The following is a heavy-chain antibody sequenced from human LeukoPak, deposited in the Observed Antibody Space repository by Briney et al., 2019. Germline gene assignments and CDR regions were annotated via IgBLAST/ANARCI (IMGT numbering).Heavy chain of an antibody. CDR2: IKQDGSEK. CDR1: GFTFSSYW. V-gene: IGHV3-7*01. J-gene: IGHJ5*02. CDR3: AREQITMIVGNWFDP. D-gene: IGHD3-22*01. Sequence: QPGGSLRLSCAASGFTFSSYWMSWVRQAPGKGLEWVANIKQDGSEKYYVDSVKGRFTISRDNAKNSLYLQMNSLRAEDTAVYYCAREQITMIVGNWFDPWGQGTLVTVSS.